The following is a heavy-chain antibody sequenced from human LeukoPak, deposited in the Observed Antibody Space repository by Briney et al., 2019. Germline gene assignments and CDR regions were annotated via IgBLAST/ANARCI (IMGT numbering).Heavy chain of an antibody. Sequence: GGSLRLSCAASGFTFSSCSMNWVRQAPGKGLEWVSSISSSSSYIYYADSVKGRFTISRDNAKNSLYLQMNSLRAEDTAVYYCARVDYGDYYFDYWGQGTLVTVSS. CDR1: GFTFSSCS. CDR3: ARVDYGDYYFDY. CDR2: ISSSSSYI. V-gene: IGHV3-21*01. D-gene: IGHD4-17*01. J-gene: IGHJ4*02.